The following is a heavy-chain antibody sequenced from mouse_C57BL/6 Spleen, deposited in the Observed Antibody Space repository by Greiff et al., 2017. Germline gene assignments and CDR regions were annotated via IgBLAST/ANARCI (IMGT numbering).Heavy chain of an antibody. D-gene: IGHD2-2*01. CDR3: ARSGLYYGDDGDLYFDY. CDR2: IHPNSGST. J-gene: IGHJ2*01. CDR1: GYTFTSYW. Sequence: QVQLKQPGAELVKPGASVKLSCKASGYTFTSYWMHWVKQRPGQGLEWIGMIHPNSGSTNYNEKFKSKATLTVDKSSSTAYMQLSSLTSEDSAVYYCARSGLYYGDDGDLYFDYWGQGTTLTVSS. V-gene: IGHV1-64*01.